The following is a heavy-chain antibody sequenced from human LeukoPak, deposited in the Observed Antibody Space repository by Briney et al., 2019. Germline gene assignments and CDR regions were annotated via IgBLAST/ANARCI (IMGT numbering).Heavy chain of an antibody. CDR3: AKDKKQQLVPDYFDY. CDR1: GFTFSIYA. D-gene: IGHD6-13*01. Sequence: PGGSLRLSCAASGFTFSIYAMSWVRQAPGKGLEWVSAISGSGSNTYYADSVKGRFTISRDNSKNTLYLQMNSLRAEDTAVYYCAKDKKQQLVPDYFDYWGQGTLVTVSS. CDR2: ISGSGSNT. V-gene: IGHV3-23*01. J-gene: IGHJ4*02.